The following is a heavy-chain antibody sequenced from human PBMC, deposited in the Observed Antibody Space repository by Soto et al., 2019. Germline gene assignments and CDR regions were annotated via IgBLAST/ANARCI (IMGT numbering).Heavy chain of an antibody. J-gene: IGHJ1*01. CDR1: GIAFRRYG. CDR2: IWHDGSDK. Sequence: QEQLVESGGGVVQPGKSLRLSCVASGIAFRRYGMHWVRQARGKGLEWMALIWHDGSDKYYADSVKGLFTISRNNSQKTVFLEMNILRVKHTSVYYCVRNSSVSIEYAHRWGQGTLITAAS. CDR3: VRNSSVSIEYAHR. D-gene: IGHD3-22*01. V-gene: IGHV3-33*01.